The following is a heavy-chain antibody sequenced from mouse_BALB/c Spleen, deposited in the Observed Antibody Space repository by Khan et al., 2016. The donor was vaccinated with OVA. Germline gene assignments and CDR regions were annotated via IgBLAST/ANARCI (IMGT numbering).Heavy chain of an antibody. CDR3: AREEYGNSYYFDY. V-gene: IGHV1-20*02. CDR2: INPYNGDT. D-gene: IGHD2-10*02. J-gene: IGHJ2*01. Sequence: VQLQQSGPELVKPGASVKISCKASGYSFTGYFMNWVMQSHGKSLEWIGRINPYNGDTFYNQKFNGKATLTVDKSSSTAHMELRSLASEDSAVYYCAREEYGNSYYFDYWGQGTTLTVSS. CDR1: GYSFTGYF.